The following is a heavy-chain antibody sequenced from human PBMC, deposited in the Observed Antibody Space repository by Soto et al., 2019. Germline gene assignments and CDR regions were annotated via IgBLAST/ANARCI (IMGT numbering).Heavy chain of an antibody. Sequence: QVQLQESGPGLVKPSETLSLTCTVSGGSINSYYWSWIRQPPGKGLEWIGYIYYSGSTNYNPSLKSRVTISVDTSKNQFSLKLSSVTAADTAVYYCARGDPLLWFGEKVYYGMDVWGQGTTVTVSS. V-gene: IGHV4-59*01. CDR2: IYYSGST. D-gene: IGHD3-10*01. CDR1: GGSINSYY. J-gene: IGHJ6*02. CDR3: ARGDPLLWFGEKVYYGMDV.